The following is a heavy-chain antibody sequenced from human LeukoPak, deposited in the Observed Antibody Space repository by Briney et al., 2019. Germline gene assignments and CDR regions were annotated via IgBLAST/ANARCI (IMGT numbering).Heavy chain of an antibody. Sequence: GGSLRLSCAGSGFTFSSYNMDWVRQAPGKGLEWVANIKQDGSEKYYVDSVKGRFTIFRDNAKNSLYLQMNSLRAEDTAVYYCARGSSGWYPYYFDYWGQGTLVTVSS. CDR1: GFTFSSYN. CDR2: IKQDGSEK. CDR3: ARGSSGWYPYYFDY. V-gene: IGHV3-7*01. D-gene: IGHD6-19*01. J-gene: IGHJ4*02.